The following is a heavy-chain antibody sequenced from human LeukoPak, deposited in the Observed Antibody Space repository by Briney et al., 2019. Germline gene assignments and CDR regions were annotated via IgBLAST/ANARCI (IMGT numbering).Heavy chain of an antibody. D-gene: IGHD6-19*01. CDR3: ARVSSSGWDYYYYYYMDV. V-gene: IGHV3-7*01. J-gene: IGHJ6*03. CDR2: IKQDGSEK. Sequence: GGSLRLSCAASGFIFTSYWMTWVRQAPGKGLEWVANIKQDGSEKYYVDSVKGRFTIPRDNAKNSLYLQMNSLRADDTAVYYCARVSSSGWDYYYYYYMDVWGKGTTVTVSS. CDR1: GFIFTSYW.